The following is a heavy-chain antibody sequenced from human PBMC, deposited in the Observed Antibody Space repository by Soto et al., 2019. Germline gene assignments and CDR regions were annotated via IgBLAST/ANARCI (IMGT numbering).Heavy chain of an antibody. CDR2: LSGGGDYT. J-gene: IGHJ3*02. CDR3: AKFLGIPMEVRALEI. Sequence: GGSLRLSCAASGFTFSSYALSWVRQAPGKGLQWVSSLSGGGDYTYYADSVKGRFTISRDNSKNTLYLQMNSLRAEETALYYFAKFLGIPMEVRALEIWGKGTMVTVSP. CDR1: GFTFSSYA. D-gene: IGHD1-1*01. V-gene: IGHV3-23*01.